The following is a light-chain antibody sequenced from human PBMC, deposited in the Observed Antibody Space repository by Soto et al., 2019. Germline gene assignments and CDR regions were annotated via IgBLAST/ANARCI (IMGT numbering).Light chain of an antibody. CDR1: QGIRSY. CDR2: IAS. CDR3: QQYNSYSWT. J-gene: IGKJ1*01. V-gene: IGKV1-9*01. Sequence: DIQLTQSPSSLSSSVGDRVAITCRASQGIRSYLAWYKQKPGEAPNLLISIASILQSGVPSRFRGSGSGTEFTLTISSLKPDDFETYYCQQYNSYSWTFGQGTKVDIK.